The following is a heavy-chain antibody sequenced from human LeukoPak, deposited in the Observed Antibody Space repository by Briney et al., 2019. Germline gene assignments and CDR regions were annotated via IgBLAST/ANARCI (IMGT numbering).Heavy chain of an antibody. D-gene: IGHD1-1*01. CDR2: INQDGSGT. CDR3: ARVSTGMTNWFDP. CDR1: EFTFSSYW. Sequence: PVGSLRLSSAASEFTFSSYWISWVRQSPGKRLKSVTTINQDGSGTSYVDSVKSRFTISRDNAKKTLYLQMSSLRAEDTAVYYCARVSTGMTNWFDPWGQGTLVTVSS. V-gene: IGHV3-7*04. J-gene: IGHJ5*02.